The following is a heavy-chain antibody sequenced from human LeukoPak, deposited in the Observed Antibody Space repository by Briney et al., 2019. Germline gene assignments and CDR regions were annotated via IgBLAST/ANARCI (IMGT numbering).Heavy chain of an antibody. CDR1: GFTFSSYG. J-gene: IGHJ4*02. CDR3: ARDFGYYGSGSYPDYFDY. Sequence: PGGSLRLSCGASGFTFSSYGMHRVRQAPGKGLEWVAFIRYDGSNKYYADSVKGRFTISRDNAKNSLYLQMNSLRAEDTAVYYCARDFGYYGSGSYPDYFDYWGQGTLVTVSS. CDR2: IRYDGSNK. V-gene: IGHV3-30*02. D-gene: IGHD3-10*01.